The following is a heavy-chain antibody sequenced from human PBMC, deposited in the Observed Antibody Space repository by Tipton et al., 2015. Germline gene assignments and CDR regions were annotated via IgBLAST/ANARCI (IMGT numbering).Heavy chain of an antibody. CDR1: GGSVSSANYY. V-gene: IGHV4-61*01. CDR2: ISYSGST. J-gene: IGHJ4*02. Sequence: TLSLTCTVSGGSVSSANYYWSWIRQPPGKGLEWIGYISYSGSTHYNPSLKSRLTISVDTSKNQFSLRLSSVTAAGTAVYFCARTDALGHFDYWGLGTLVTVSS. D-gene: IGHD2-8*01. CDR3: ARTDALGHFDY.